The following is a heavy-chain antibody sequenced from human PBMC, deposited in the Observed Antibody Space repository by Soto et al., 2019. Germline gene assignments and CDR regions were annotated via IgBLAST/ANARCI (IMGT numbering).Heavy chain of an antibody. J-gene: IGHJ4*02. CDR2: SSYGGTT. CDR3: SRGILV. Sequence: QVQLQESGPGLVKPSQTLSLTCTVSGGSMNSGGHCWNWIRQHPGEGLEWIGCSSYGGTTSYNPSLKSRVTISVHTSKNQFSLKLSSVTAADTAVYYCSRGILVWGQGTLITVSS. CDR1: GGSMNSGGHC. D-gene: IGHD2-15*01. V-gene: IGHV4-31*03.